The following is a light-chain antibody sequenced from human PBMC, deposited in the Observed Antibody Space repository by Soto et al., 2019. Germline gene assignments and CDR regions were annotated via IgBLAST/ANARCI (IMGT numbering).Light chain of an antibody. V-gene: IGKV3-11*01. CDR3: QQYDNSPLT. CDR1: QSVSSS. J-gene: IGKJ4*01. CDR2: DAS. Sequence: DIVLTQSPATLSLSPGERATLSCRASQSVSSSLAWYQQKPGQTPRLLIYDASNRATGIPARFNGSGSGTDFTLTVSSLEPEDFAVYYCQQYDNSPLTFGGGTKVEIK.